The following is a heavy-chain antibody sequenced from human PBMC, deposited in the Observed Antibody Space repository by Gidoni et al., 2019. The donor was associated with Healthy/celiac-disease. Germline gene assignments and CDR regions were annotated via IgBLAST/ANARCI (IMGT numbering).Heavy chain of an antibody. Sequence: QVTLRESGPALVKPTQTLTLTCTFSGFSLSTSGMCVSWIRQPPGKALEWLALIDWDDDKYYSTSLKTRLTISKDTSKNQVVLTMTNMDPVDTATYYCARILQGPDYYDSSGTFDYWGQGTLVTVSS. D-gene: IGHD3-22*01. CDR1: GFSLSTSGMC. CDR3: ARILQGPDYYDSSGTFDY. V-gene: IGHV2-70*01. CDR2: IDWDDDK. J-gene: IGHJ4*02.